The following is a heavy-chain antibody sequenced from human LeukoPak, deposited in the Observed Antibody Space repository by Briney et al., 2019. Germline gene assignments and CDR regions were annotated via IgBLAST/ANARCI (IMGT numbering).Heavy chain of an antibody. CDR1: GGTFSSYA. Sequence: SVTVSCTASGGTFSSYAISWVRQAPGQGLEWMGGIIPIFGTANYAQKFQGRVTITADESTSTAYMELSSLRSEDTAVYYCARAPVGGRWIVVVITGPYYYYGMDVWGQGTTVTVSS. D-gene: IGHD3-22*01. V-gene: IGHV1-69*01. J-gene: IGHJ6*02. CDR2: IIPIFGTA. CDR3: ARAPVGGRWIVVVITGPYYYYGMDV.